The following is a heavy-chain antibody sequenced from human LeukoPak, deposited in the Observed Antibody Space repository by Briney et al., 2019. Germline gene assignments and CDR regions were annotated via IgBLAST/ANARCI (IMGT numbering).Heavy chain of an antibody. CDR2: ISYDGSNK. J-gene: IGHJ3*02. CDR1: GFTFSSYA. Sequence: GRSLRLSCAASGFTFSSYAMHWVRQAPGKGLEWVAVISYDGSNKYYADSVKGRFTISRDNSKNTLYLQMNSLRAEDTAVYYCARDVFSLGSGRYVGGGFDIWGQGTMVTVSS. D-gene: IGHD1-26*01. V-gene: IGHV3-30-3*01. CDR3: ARDVFSLGSGRYVGGGFDI.